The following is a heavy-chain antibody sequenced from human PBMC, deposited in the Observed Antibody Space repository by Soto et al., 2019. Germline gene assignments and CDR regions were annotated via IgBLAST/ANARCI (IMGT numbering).Heavy chain of an antibody. CDR2: IYYSGST. V-gene: IGHV4-39*01. Sequence: SETLSLTCTVSGGSISSSSYYWGWIRQPPGKGLEWIGSIYYSGSTYYNPSLKSRVTISVDTSKNQFSLKLSSVTAADTAVYYCALGEMATTDYYYCYGMDVWGQGTTVTVSS. D-gene: IGHD1-1*01. CDR3: ALGEMATTDYYYCYGMDV. CDR1: GGSISSSSYY. J-gene: IGHJ6*02.